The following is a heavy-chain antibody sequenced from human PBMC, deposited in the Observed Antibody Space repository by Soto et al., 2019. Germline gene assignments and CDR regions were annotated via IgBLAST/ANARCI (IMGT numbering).Heavy chain of an antibody. V-gene: IGHV3-30*18. D-gene: IGHD3-10*01. CDR1: GFTFMSYG. CDR2: ISYDGSNK. J-gene: IGHJ4*02. Sequence: QVQLVESGGGVVQPGRSLRLSCAASGFTFMSYGMHWVRQAPGKGLEWVAIISYDGSNKYYADSVKGRFTISRDNSKNTLYLQMNSLRAEDTAVYYCAKDLKYYYVSGRCQYDYWGQGTLVTVSS. CDR3: AKDLKYYYVSGRCQYDY.